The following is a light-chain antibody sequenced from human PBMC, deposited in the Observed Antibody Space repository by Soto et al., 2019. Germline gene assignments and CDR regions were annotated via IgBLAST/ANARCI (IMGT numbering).Light chain of an antibody. CDR3: ASRDDNLSGHWM. V-gene: IGLV1-47*01. J-gene: IGLJ3*02. CDR2: RNN. Sequence: QSALTQPASVSGSPGQSITISCTGTSSDVGVYDYVSWYQQLPGTAPKLLIYRNNQRPSGVPDRFSGSKSGTSASLAISGLRSEDEADYYCASRDDNLSGHWMFGGGTKLTVL. CDR1: SSDVGVYDY.